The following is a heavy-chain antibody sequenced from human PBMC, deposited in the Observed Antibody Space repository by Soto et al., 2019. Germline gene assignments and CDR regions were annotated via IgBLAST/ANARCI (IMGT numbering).Heavy chain of an antibody. J-gene: IGHJ5*02. CDR3: VRGLAGDT. D-gene: IGHD2-15*01. Sequence: EVQLVESGGDLVQPGGSLRLSCAVSGLTFSSYWMHWVRQAPGKGLEWVSRIDSDGSRTNYADSVKGRFTISRDNAKNTLYLQMNSLSADDTAVYYCVRGLAGDTWGQGTLVIVSS. V-gene: IGHV3-74*01. CDR2: IDSDGSRT. CDR1: GLTFSSYW.